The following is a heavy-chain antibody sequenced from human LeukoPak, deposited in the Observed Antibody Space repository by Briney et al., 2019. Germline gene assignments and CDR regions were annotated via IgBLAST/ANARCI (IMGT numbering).Heavy chain of an antibody. CDR2: INHSGST. V-gene: IGHV4-34*01. Sequence: SEILSLTCAVYGGSFSGYYWSWIRQPPGKGLEWIGEINHSGSTNYNPSLKSRVTISVDTSKNQFSLKLSSVTAADTAVYYCARAASGMDVWGQGTTVTVSS. CDR3: ARAASGMDV. CDR1: GGSFSGYY. J-gene: IGHJ6*02.